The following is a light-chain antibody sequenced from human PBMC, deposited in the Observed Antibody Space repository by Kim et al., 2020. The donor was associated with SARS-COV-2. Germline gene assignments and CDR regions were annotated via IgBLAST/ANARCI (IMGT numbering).Light chain of an antibody. V-gene: IGLV3-1*01. CDR3: LIWDSSTECV. CDR1: KLAYYH. CDR2: QNN. Sequence: SYELTQPPSVSVSPGQTASITCSGDKLAYYHVSWYQQKSGQSPVVVMYQNNKRPSGIPERFSGSNSGDTDTLTISGTQSMDEADYYCLIWDSSTECVFG. J-gene: IGLJ1*01.